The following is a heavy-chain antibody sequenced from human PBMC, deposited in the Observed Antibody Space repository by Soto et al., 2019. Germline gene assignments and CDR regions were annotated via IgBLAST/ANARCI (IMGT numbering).Heavy chain of an antibody. CDR2: VTYDDTER. CDR1: GFSLSGHG. D-gene: IGHD3-10*01. V-gene: IGHV3-30*03. J-gene: IGHJ4*02. CDR3: AREKNSGYYRTVDY. Sequence: QVQLVASGGGVVQPGRSLSLSCAASGFSLSGHGLHWVRQAPGGGLEWVAVVTYDDTERHYPDFVKGRFTITRDTSKNTFYLQMNSLRVEDTAMYYCAREKNSGYYRTVDYWGQGTLVIVSS.